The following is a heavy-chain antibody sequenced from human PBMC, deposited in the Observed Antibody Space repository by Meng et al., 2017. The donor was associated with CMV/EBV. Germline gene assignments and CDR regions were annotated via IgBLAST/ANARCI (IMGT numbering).Heavy chain of an antibody. CDR2: INHSGST. J-gene: IGHJ5*02. CDR1: YY. CDR3: ARGAVLVTMVRGVIGGVPNWFDP. V-gene: IGHV4-34*01. Sequence: YYWSWIRQPPGKGLEWIGEINHSGSTNYNPSLKSRVTISVDTSKNQFSLKLSSVTAAETAVYYCARGAVLVTMVRGVIGGVPNWFDPWGQGTLVTVSS. D-gene: IGHD3-10*01.